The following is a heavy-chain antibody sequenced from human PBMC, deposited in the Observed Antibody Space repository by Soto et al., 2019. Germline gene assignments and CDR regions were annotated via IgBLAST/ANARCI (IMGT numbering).Heavy chain of an antibody. V-gene: IGHV3-21*01. Sequence: GGSLRLSCAASGFTFSSYSMNWVRQAPGKGLEWVSSISSSSSYIYYADSVKGRFTISRDIAKNSLYLQMNSLRAEDTAVYYCARVGGYSSSPAKNDYWGQGTLVTVSS. CDR2: ISSSSSYI. J-gene: IGHJ4*02. CDR1: GFTFSSYS. D-gene: IGHD6-6*01. CDR3: ARVGGYSSSPAKNDY.